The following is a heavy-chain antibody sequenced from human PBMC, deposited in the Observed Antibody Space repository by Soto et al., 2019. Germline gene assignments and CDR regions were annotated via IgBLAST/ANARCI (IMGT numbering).Heavy chain of an antibody. Sequence: GGSLRLSCAASGFTFNSYAMHWVRQAPGKGLEWVAVISYDGNNKYYADSVKGRFIISRDNSKNTLYLQMNSLRPEDTAVYYCARVLDYYNSGAYAFDIWGQGTMVTVSS. J-gene: IGHJ3*02. CDR1: GFTFNSYA. D-gene: IGHD3-10*01. CDR3: ARVLDYYNSGAYAFDI. CDR2: ISYDGNNK. V-gene: IGHV3-30-3*01.